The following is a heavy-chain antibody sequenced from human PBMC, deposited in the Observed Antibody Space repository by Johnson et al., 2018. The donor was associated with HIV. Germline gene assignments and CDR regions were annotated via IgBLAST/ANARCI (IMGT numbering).Heavy chain of an antibody. CDR3: AKDKEWELLGAFDI. CDR1: GFTFDDYA. V-gene: IGHV3-9*01. Sequence: VQLVESGGGLVQPGRSLRLSCAASGFTFDDYAMHCVRQAPGKGLEWVSGISWNSGSIGYADSVKGRFTISRDNAKNSLYLQMNSLRAEDTALYYCAKDKEWELLGAFDIWGQGTMVTVSS. J-gene: IGHJ3*02. D-gene: IGHD1-26*01. CDR2: ISWNSGSI.